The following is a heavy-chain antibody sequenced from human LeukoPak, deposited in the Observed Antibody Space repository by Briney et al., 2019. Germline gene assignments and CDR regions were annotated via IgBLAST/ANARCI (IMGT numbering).Heavy chain of an antibody. D-gene: IGHD3-10*01. CDR1: GGSFSGYY. Sequence: SSETLPLTCAVYGGSFSGYYWSCIRQPPGKGLEWIGEINRSGSTNYNPSLKSRVTISVDTSKNQFYLKLSSVTAADTAVYYCASFRGPSHYYGSGSYYIYWGQGTLVTVSS. J-gene: IGHJ4*02. CDR3: ASFRGPSHYYGSGSYYIY. CDR2: INRSGST. V-gene: IGHV4-34*01.